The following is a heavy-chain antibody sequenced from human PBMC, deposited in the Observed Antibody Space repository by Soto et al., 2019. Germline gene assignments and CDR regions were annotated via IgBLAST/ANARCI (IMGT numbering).Heavy chain of an antibody. CDR2: IIPIFGTA. J-gene: IGHJ6*02. CDR1: GGTFSSYA. Sequence: QVQLVQSGAEVKKPGSSVKVSCKASGGTFSSYAISWVRQAPGQGLEWMGGIIPIFGTANYAQKFQGRVTITADEFTSTAYMELSSLRSEDTAVYYCATCRPLDILTGYPPDYYYGMDVWGQGTTVTVSS. CDR3: ATCRPLDILTGYPPDYYYGMDV. V-gene: IGHV1-69*01. D-gene: IGHD3-9*01.